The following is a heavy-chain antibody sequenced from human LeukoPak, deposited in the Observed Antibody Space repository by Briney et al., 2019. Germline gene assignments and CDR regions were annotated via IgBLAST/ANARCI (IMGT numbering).Heavy chain of an antibody. D-gene: IGHD2-15*01. CDR3: ASEAYCSGGRCSVQRVAS. Sequence: ASVKVSCKASGYTFTAYYMHWVRQAPGQGLEWMGWIDSKNGDTKYAQKFQSRLTITRDTYIGIAYMELRSLTSDDTAVYCASEAYCSGGRCSVQRVASWGQGTPVPVSS. J-gene: IGHJ5*02. V-gene: IGHV1-2*02. CDR2: IDSKNGDT. CDR1: GYTFTAYY.